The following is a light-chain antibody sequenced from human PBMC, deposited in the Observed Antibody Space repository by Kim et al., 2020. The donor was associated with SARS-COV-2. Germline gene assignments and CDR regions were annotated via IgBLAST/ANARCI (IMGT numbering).Light chain of an antibody. Sequence: PGERATLSCRASQSVSSSYLAWYQQKPGQAPRLLIYGASSRATGIPDRFSGSGSGTDFTLTISRLEPEDFAVYYCQQYGSSLPWTFGQGTKVDIK. J-gene: IGKJ1*01. CDR1: QSVSSSY. CDR2: GAS. CDR3: QQYGSSLPWT. V-gene: IGKV3-20*01.